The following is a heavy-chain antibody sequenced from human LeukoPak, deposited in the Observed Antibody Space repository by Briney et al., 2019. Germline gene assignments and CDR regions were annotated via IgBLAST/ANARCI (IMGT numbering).Heavy chain of an antibody. V-gene: IGHV3-21*01. J-gene: IGHJ4*02. CDR3: ARVGYSSSSDY. CDR1: GFTFSSDG. Sequence: PGGSLRLSCAASGFTFSSDGMHWVRQAPGKGLVWVSSISSSSSYIYYADSVKGRFTISRDNAKNSLYLQMNSLRAEDTAVYYCARVGYSSSSDYWGQGTLVTVSS. D-gene: IGHD6-6*01. CDR2: ISSSSSYI.